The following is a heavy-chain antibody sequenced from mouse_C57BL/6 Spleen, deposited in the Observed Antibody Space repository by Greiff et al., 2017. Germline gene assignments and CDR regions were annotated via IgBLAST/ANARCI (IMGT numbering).Heavy chain of an antibody. J-gene: IGHJ4*01. D-gene: IGHD2-1*01. CDR1: GYTFTSYW. CDR2: IDPSDSET. CDR3: ARVTLYYGNYGGAMDY. V-gene: IGHV1-52*01. Sequence: QVQLQQPGAELVRPGSSVKLSCKASGYTFTSYWMHWVKQRPIQGLEWIGNIDPSDSETHYNQKFKDKATLTVDKSSSTAYMQLSSLTSEDSAVYYCARVTLYYGNYGGAMDYWGQGTSVTVSS.